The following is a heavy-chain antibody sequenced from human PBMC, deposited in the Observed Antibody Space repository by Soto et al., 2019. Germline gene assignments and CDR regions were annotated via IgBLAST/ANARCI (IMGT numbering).Heavy chain of an antibody. V-gene: IGHV4-39*01. CDR2: IYYSGST. Sequence: KPSETLSLTCTVSGGSISSSSYYWGWIRQPPGKGLEWIGSIYYSGSTYYNPSLKSRVTISVDTSKNQFSLKLSSVTAADTAVYYCARHAYCGGDCLYYFDYWGQGTLVTVSS. D-gene: IGHD2-21*02. CDR3: ARHAYCGGDCLYYFDY. CDR1: GGSISSSSYY. J-gene: IGHJ4*02.